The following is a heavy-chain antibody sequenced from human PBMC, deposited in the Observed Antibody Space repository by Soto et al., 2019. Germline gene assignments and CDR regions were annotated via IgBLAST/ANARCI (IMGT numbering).Heavy chain of an antibody. Sequence: GASVKVSCKASGGTFSSYAISWVRQAPGQGLEWMGGIIPIFGTANYAQKFQGRVTITADESTSTAYMELSSLRSEDTAVYYCARDLPYYYDSSGYYYMGYWGQGTLVTVSS. CDR2: IIPIFGTA. J-gene: IGHJ4*02. CDR1: GGTFSSYA. V-gene: IGHV1-69*13. D-gene: IGHD3-22*01. CDR3: ARDLPYYYDSSGYYYMGY.